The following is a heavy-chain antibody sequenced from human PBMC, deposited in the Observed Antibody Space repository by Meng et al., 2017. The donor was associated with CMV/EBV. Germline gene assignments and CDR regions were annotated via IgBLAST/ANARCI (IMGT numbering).Heavy chain of an antibody. J-gene: IGHJ6*02. Sequence: SETLSLTCTVSGGSVSRCSYYWSWLRQPPGKGLEWTGYISYSGSTNYNPSLKSRVTISVDTSQNQFSLKLGSVTAADTAVYYGASRGGYDFWSGYSYGMDVWGQGTTVTVSS. V-gene: IGHV4-61*01. CDR2: ISYSGST. CDR1: GGSVSRCSYY. CDR3: ASRGGYDFWSGYSYGMDV. D-gene: IGHD3-3*01.